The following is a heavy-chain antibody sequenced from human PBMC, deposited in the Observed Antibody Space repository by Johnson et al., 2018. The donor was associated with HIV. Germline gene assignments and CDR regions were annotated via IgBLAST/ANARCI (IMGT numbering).Heavy chain of an antibody. CDR2: IWYDGSNK. CDR3: ASLPIAARPHTDAFDI. Sequence: QVQLVESGGGVVQPGRSLRLSCAASGFTFSSYAMHWVRQAPGKGLEWVAVIWYDGSNKYYADSVKGRFTISRDNSKNTLYLQMNSLRAEDTAVYYCASLPIAARPHTDAFDIWGQGTMVTVSS. J-gene: IGHJ3*02. D-gene: IGHD6-6*01. V-gene: IGHV3-33*08. CDR1: GFTFSSYA.